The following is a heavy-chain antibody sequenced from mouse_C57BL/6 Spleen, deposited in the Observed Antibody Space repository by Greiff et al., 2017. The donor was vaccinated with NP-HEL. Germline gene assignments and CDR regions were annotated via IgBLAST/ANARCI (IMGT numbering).Heavy chain of an antibody. J-gene: IGHJ3*01. D-gene: IGHD1-1*01. CDR3: ASLYGPLAY. CDR1: GYTFTDYY. CDR2: INPNNGGT. Sequence: EVQLQQSGPELVKPGASVKISCKASGYTFTDYYMNWVKQSHGKSLEWIGDINPNNGGTSYNQKFKGKATLTVDKSSSTAYMELRSLTSEDSAVYYCASLYGPLAYWGQGTLVTVSA. V-gene: IGHV1-26*01.